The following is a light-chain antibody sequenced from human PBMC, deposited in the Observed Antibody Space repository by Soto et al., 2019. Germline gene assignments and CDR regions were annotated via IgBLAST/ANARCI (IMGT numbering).Light chain of an antibody. CDR2: GAS. CDR1: QNIHTN. J-gene: IGKJ2*01. Sequence: EIVMMQSPATLSVSPDERATLSCRAGQNIHTNLAWYQQKPGQAPRLLIYGASSRATGIPDRFSGSGSGTDFSLTISRLEPEDFAVYYCQPYHNWLMNTFGQGTK. CDR3: QPYHNWLMNT. V-gene: IGKV3D-15*01.